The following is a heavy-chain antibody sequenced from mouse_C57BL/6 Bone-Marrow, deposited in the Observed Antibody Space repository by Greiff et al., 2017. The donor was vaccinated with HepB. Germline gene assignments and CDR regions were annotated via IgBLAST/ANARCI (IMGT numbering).Heavy chain of an antibody. Sequence: EVMLVESGGGLVQPGGSLSLSCAASGFTFTDYYMSWVRQPPGKALEWLGFIRNKANGYTTEHSASVKGRFTISRDNSQSILYLQMNALRAEDSATYYCARSAPHYYGSSYWYFDVWGTGTTVTVSS. CDR2: IRNKANGYTT. J-gene: IGHJ1*03. V-gene: IGHV7-3*01. D-gene: IGHD1-1*01. CDR1: GFTFTDYY. CDR3: ARSAPHYYGSSYWYFDV.